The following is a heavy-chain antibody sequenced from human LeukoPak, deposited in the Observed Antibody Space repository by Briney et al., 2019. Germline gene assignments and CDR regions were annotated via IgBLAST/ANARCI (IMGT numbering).Heavy chain of an antibody. CDR3: ASLNFDFNFDH. CDR2: IHHNVNT. J-gene: IGHJ4*02. V-gene: IGHV4-59*08. D-gene: IGHD3-3*01. Sequence: SETLSLTCTVSGGSISSYYWSWVRQPPGKGMEWVGTIHHNVNTYYNLSLKSRVTISADKSKNQFSLRLTSVTAADTAVYYCASLNFDFNFDHWGQGTLVTVSS. CDR1: GGSISSYY.